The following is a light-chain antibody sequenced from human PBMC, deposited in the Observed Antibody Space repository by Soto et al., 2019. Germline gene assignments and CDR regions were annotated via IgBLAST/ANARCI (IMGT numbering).Light chain of an antibody. J-gene: IGKJ1*01. V-gene: IGKV1-39*01. CDR1: QSISSY. CDR3: QPSYSTPQT. CDR2: AAS. Sequence: DIQMTQSPSSLSASVGDRVTITCRASQSISSYLNWYQQKPGKAPKLLIYAASSLQSGVPSRFSCSGSGTDFTLNIRSLQPEDFANYYRQPSYSTPQTFGQGTKVDIK.